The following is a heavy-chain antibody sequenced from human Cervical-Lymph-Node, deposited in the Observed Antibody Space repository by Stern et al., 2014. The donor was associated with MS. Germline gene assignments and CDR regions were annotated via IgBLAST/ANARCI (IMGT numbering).Heavy chain of an antibody. CDR3: VRDKGYFDSRGYTYSWFDP. V-gene: IGHV3-33*01. Sequence: VQLVESGGGVVQPGTSLRLSCEASGFTFSNYGMHWVRQAPGKGLEWVAVIWYDGSQRYYADSVKCRFTISRDNSKHTMFLQTNSLRAEDTAVYYCVRDKGYFDSRGYTYSWFDPWGQGTQVTVSS. D-gene: IGHD3-22*01. CDR1: GFTFSNYG. J-gene: IGHJ5*02. CDR2: IWYDGSQR.